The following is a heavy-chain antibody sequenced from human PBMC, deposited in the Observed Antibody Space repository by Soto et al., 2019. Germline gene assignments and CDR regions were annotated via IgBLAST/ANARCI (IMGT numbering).Heavy chain of an antibody. CDR2: IYYSGSA. Sequence: SETLCLTCTVSGGSIRSSGCYWGWIRQPPGKGLEWIGNIYYSGSAYYNPSLKSRVTISVDMSKNNFSLKLSSVTAADTAVYSCARRGVSGPVDYWGQGTLVTVSS. J-gene: IGHJ4*02. D-gene: IGHD3-10*01. CDR3: ARRGVSGPVDY. V-gene: IGHV4-39*02. CDR1: GGSIRSSGCY.